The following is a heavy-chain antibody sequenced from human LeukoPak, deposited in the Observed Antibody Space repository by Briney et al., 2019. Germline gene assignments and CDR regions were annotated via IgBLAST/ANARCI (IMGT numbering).Heavy chain of an antibody. CDR2: IEQDGSEK. D-gene: IGHD2-2*01. J-gene: IGHJ3*02. CDR1: GFTFTTSL. V-gene: IGHV3-7*01. CDR3: ARESIVVVPTTMDDASDI. Sequence: PGGSLRLSCAASGFTFTTSLMSWVRQAPGKGLEWVANIEQDGSEKYYVDSVKGRFTISRDNAKNSLYLQMNSLRAEDTAVYYCARESIVVVPTTMDDASDIWGQGTMVTVSS.